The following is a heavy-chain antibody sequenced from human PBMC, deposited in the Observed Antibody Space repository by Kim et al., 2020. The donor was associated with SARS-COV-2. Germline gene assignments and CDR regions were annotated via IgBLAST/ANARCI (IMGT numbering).Heavy chain of an antibody. Sequence: YNPSLKSRVTISVDTSKNQFSLKLSSVTAADTAVYYCARVSGWYLGYFDYWGQGTLVTVSS. CDR3: ARVSGWYLGYFDY. V-gene: IGHV4-34*01. J-gene: IGHJ4*02. D-gene: IGHD6-19*01.